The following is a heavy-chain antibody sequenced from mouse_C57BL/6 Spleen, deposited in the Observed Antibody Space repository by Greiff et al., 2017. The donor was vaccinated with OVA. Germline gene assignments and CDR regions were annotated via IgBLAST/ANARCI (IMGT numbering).Heavy chain of an antibody. J-gene: IGHJ2*01. CDR2: IHPSDSDT. D-gene: IGHD2-3*01. CDR3: AVGGLLQLTFDY. V-gene: IGHV1-74*01. CDR1: GYTFTSYW. Sequence: QVQLQQPGAELVKPGASVKVSCKASGYTFTSYWMHWVKQRPGQGLEWIGRIHPSDSDTTYNPKFKGKAPLTVDKSSSTAYLQLSSLTSEDSAVYYCAVGGLLQLTFDYWGQGTTLTVSS.